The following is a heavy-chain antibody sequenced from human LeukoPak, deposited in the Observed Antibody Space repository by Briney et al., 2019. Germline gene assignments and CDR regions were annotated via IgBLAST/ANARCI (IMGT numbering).Heavy chain of an antibody. Sequence: GGSLRLSCAASGFTFDDYAMHWVRQAPGEGLEWVSGISWNSINIGYADFVKGRFTISRDNAKNSLYLQMNSLRVEDTAFYYCVKDGLLLGSGRGWFDPWGQGTLVTVSS. D-gene: IGHD3-10*01. CDR3: VKDGLLLGSGRGWFDP. J-gene: IGHJ5*02. V-gene: IGHV3-9*01. CDR1: GFTFDDYA. CDR2: ISWNSINI.